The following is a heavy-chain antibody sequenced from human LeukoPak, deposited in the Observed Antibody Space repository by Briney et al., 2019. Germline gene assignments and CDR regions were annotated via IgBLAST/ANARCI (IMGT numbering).Heavy chain of an antibody. CDR1: GYSISSGYH. CDR3: ASPIYGDYTENGFDI. Sequence: SETLSLTCTVSGYSISSGYHWGWIRQPPGKGLEWIGTIYHSGNTNYNPSLKSRVTILVDTSKDQFSLKLNSVTAADTAVYYCASPIYGDYTENGFDIWGQGTMVTVSS. V-gene: IGHV4-38-2*02. D-gene: IGHD4-17*01. CDR2: IYHSGNT. J-gene: IGHJ3*02.